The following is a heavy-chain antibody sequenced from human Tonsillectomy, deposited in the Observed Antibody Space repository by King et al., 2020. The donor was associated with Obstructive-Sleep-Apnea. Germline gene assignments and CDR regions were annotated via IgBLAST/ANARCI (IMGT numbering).Heavy chain of an antibody. J-gene: IGHJ4*02. CDR1: GGSISSYY. CDR2: IYYSWST. CDR3: ARVGYYYDSSGYIREYAADY. D-gene: IGHD3-22*01. V-gene: IGHV4-59*01. Sequence: VQLQESGPGLVKPSETLSLTCTVSGGSISSYYWSWIRQPPGKGLEWIGDIYYSWSTNYNPSPKSRGTISVDTSKNQFSLKLSSVTAADTAVYYCARVGYYYDSSGYIREYAADYWGQGTLVTVSS.